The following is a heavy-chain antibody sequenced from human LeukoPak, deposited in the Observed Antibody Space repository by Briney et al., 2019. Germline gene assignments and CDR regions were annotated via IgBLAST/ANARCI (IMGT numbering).Heavy chain of an antibody. CDR1: GFTFSSYS. Sequence: PGGSLRLSCAASGFTFSSYSMNWVRQAPGKGVEWVSSISSSSSYIYYADSVKGGFTISTHNAKNSLYLQMNSLRAEDTAVYYCARDSLVWPGLYDYWGQGTLVTVSS. J-gene: IGHJ4*02. CDR2: ISSSSSYI. V-gene: IGHV3-21*01. D-gene: IGHD3-10*01. CDR3: ARDSLVWPGLYDY.